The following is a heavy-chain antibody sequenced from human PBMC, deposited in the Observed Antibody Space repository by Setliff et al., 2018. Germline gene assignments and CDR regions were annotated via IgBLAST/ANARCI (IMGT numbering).Heavy chain of an antibody. J-gene: IGHJ4*02. V-gene: IGHV4-34*01. CDR1: CGSFSGYY. CDR3: ARGLSRGGY. CDR2: INHRGST. Sequence: SETLSLTCAVYCGSFSGYYWSWIRQPPGKGLEWIGEINHRGSTNYNPSLKSRVTISVDTSKNQFSLKVTSVTAADTAVYYCARGLSRGGYWGQGTLVTVSS. D-gene: IGHD3-10*01.